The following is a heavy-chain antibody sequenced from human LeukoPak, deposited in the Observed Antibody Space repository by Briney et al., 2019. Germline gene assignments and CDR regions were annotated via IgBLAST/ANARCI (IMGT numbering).Heavy chain of an antibody. Sequence: GASVKVSCKASGGTFSSYAISWVRQAPGQGLEWMGRIIAIFGTANYAQKFQGRVTITTDESTSTAYMELSSLRSEDTAVYYCARDTIIRGYMDVWGKGTTVTVS. J-gene: IGHJ6*03. D-gene: IGHD2/OR15-2a*01. CDR2: IIAIFGTA. V-gene: IGHV1-69*05. CDR3: ARDTIIRGYMDV. CDR1: GGTFSSYA.